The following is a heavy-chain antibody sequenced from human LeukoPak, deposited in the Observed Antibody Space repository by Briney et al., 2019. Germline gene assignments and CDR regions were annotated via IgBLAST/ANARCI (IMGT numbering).Heavy chain of an antibody. CDR3: ARHGSGYSNYEIYFDY. V-gene: IGHV4-38-2*01. J-gene: IGHJ4*02. CDR2: IYHSGST. Sequence: SETLSLTCAVSGYSISSGYYWGWIRQPPGKGLEWIWSIYHSGSTYYNPSLKSRVTISVDTSKNQFSLKLSSVTAADTAVYYCARHGSGYSNYEIYFDYWGQGTLVTVSS. D-gene: IGHD4-11*01. CDR1: GYSISSGYY.